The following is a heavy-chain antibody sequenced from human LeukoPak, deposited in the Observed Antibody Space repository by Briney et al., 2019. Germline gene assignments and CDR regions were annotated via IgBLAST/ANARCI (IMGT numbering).Heavy chain of an antibody. Sequence: SETLSLTCTVSGGSISSYYWSWIRQPPGKGLEWIGYIYYSGSTNYNPSLKSRVTISVDTSKNQFSLKLSSVTAADTAVYYCARGGPGDFSSGYYYYYGMDVWGQGTTVTVSS. CDR2: IYYSGST. J-gene: IGHJ6*02. CDR1: GGSISSYY. CDR3: ARGGPGDFSSGYYYYYGMDV. V-gene: IGHV4-59*01. D-gene: IGHD3-3*01.